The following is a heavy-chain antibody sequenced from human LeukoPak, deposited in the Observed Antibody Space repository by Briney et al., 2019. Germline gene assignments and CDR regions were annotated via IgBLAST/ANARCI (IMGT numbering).Heavy chain of an antibody. J-gene: IGHJ4*02. D-gene: IGHD6-19*01. V-gene: IGHV5-51*01. CDR1: GYSFTSYW. Sequence: GESLKISCKGSGYSFTSYWIGWVRQMPGKGLEWMGIIYPGDSDTRSSPSFQGKVTISADKSISTAYLQWSSLKASDTATYYCARHMSIAVAGTFDYWGQGTLVTVSS. CDR2: IYPGDSDT. CDR3: ARHMSIAVAGTFDY.